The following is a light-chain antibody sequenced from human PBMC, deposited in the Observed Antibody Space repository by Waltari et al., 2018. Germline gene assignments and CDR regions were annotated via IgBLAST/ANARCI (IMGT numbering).Light chain of an antibody. J-gene: IGKJ3*01. CDR1: PSLLYNSNNKNY. CDR2: WAS. CDR3: QQYYDNGVT. V-gene: IGKV4-1*01. Sequence: DVVMTQSPDSMAVSLGERATINCKSSPSLLYNSNNKNYLAWYQQKPGQPPKLHIYWASTRESGVPHRFSGTGSGKDFTLTIGSLQAEEVAVSYCQQYYDNGVTFGPGAKVDIK.